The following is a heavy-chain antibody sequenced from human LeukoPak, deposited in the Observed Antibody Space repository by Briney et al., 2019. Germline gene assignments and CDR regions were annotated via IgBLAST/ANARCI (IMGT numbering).Heavy chain of an antibody. CDR1: GGSISSHY. J-gene: IGHJ6*03. CDR2: IYYSGST. Sequence: SETLSLTCTVSGGSISSHYWSWIRQPPGKGLEWIGYIYYSGSTNYNPSLKSRVTITVDTSKTQLSLKLSSVTAADTAVYYCARAANRDILTGYYKRYYYYYYMDVWGKGTTVTVSS. D-gene: IGHD3-9*01. V-gene: IGHV4-59*11. CDR3: ARAANRDILTGYYKRYYYYYYMDV.